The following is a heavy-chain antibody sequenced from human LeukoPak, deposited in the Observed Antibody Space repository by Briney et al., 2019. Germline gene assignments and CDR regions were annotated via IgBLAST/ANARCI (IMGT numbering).Heavy chain of an antibody. CDR3: ARDQGSGYYYYGMDV. CDR2: ISYDGSRK. CDR1: GFTFSNYA. V-gene: IGHV3-30*04. D-gene: IGHD2-15*01. J-gene: IGHJ6*04. Sequence: GGSLRLSCAASGFTFSNYAMHWVRQAPGKGLEWVAVISYDGSRKYYSDSVKGRLTTSRDNAKNSLYLQMNSLRAEDTAVYYCARDQGSGYYYYGMDVWGKGTTVTVSS.